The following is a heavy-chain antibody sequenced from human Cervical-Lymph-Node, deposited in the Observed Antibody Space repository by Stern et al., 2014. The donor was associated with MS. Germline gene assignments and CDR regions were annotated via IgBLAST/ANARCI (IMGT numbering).Heavy chain of an antibody. J-gene: IGHJ4*02. Sequence: QVTLKESGPTLVKPTQTLTLTCTFSGFSLTTRGVGVARIRQRQGKALEWLAVIFWDDDKRYSPPLQSRLTITKDSSKNQVVLTMTRMAPVDTATYFCAHSPYDGWTAIESWGQGALVTVSS. CDR1: GFSLTTRGVG. V-gene: IGHV2-5*02. CDR2: IFWDDDK. CDR3: AHSPYDGWTAIES. D-gene: IGHD5-12*01.